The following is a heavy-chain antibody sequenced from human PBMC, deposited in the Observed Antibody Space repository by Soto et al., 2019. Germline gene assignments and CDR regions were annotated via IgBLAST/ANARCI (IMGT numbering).Heavy chain of an antibody. J-gene: IGHJ4*02. CDR2: ISSSSSYI. CDR1: GFTFSSYS. Sequence: PGGSLILSCAASGFTFSSYSMNWVRQAPGKGLEWVSSISSSSSYIYYADPLKGRFTISRDNAKNSLYLQMNSLRAEDTAVYYCARDKVQLERRENDYWGQGTLVTVSS. V-gene: IGHV3-21*01. D-gene: IGHD1-1*01. CDR3: ARDKVQLERRENDY.